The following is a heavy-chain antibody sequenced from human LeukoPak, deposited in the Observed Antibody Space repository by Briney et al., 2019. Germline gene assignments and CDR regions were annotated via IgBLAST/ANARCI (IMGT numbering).Heavy chain of an antibody. V-gene: IGHV3-11*01. CDR3: VRSRVYYDSSNWFDP. D-gene: IGHD3-22*01. CDR1: GFTFSDYY. CDR2: ISSSGSTI. J-gene: IGHJ5*02. Sequence: GGSLRLSCAASGFTFSDYYMSWIRQAPGKGLEWVSYISSSGSTIYYADSVKGRFTISRDNAKNSLYLQMNSLRAEDTAVYYCVRSRVYYDSSNWFDPWGQGTLVTVSS.